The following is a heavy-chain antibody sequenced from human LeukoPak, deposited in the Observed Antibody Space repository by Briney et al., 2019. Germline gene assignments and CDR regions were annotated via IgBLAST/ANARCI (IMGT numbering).Heavy chain of an antibody. V-gene: IGHV4-4*09. CDR1: GGSISSYY. Sequence: SETLSLTCTVSGGSISSYYWSWIWQPPGKGLEWIGYIYTSGSTNYNPSLNSRVTISVDTSKNQFSLKLSSVTAADTAVYYCARSIHPGVAAAETWFDPWGQGTLVTVSS. CDR3: ARSIHPGVAAAETWFDP. J-gene: IGHJ5*02. D-gene: IGHD6-13*01. CDR2: IYTSGST.